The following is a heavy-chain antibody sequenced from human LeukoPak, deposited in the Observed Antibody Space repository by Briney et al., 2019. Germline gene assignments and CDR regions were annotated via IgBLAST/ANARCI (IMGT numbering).Heavy chain of an antibody. J-gene: IGHJ4*02. CDR3: AKGLWASTVGATGIFFDY. D-gene: IGHD1-26*01. Sequence: GGSLRLSCAASGFTFRRSAMTWVRQVPGKGLEWVSPISGRSGDTDYADSVKGRFIISRDSSENTLYLQMHSLGVEDTGVYYCAKGLWASTVGATGIFFDYWGQGIQVTVSS. CDR2: ISGRSGDT. CDR1: GFTFRRSA. V-gene: IGHV3-23*01.